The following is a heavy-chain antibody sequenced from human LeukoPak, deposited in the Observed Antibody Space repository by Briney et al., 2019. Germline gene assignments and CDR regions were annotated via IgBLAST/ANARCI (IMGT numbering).Heavy chain of an antibody. Sequence: GASVKVSCKASRFTFRGYYMHWVRQAPGQGLEWMGWINLNNGDTSYAQNFQGRVTMTGDTSISTAYMELSRLRSDDTAVYYCARGPQNGHDDSSGYYVPACFDYWGQGTLVTVSS. CDR3: ARGPQNGHDDSSGYYVPACFDY. CDR1: RFTFRGYY. V-gene: IGHV1-2*02. J-gene: IGHJ4*02. D-gene: IGHD3-22*01. CDR2: INLNNGDT.